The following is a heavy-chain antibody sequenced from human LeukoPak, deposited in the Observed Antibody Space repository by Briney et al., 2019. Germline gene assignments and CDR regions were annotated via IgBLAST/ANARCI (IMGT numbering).Heavy chain of an antibody. CDR1: GFTFSDYY. CDR2: ISSSGSTI. Sequence: GGSLRLSCAASGFTFSDYYMSWIRQAPGKGLEWVSYISSSGSTIYYADSEKGRFTISRDNAKNSLYLQMNSLRAEDTAVYYCAREPQFSPSWFDPWGQGTLVTVSS. V-gene: IGHV3-11*01. J-gene: IGHJ5*02. CDR3: AREPQFSPSWFDP.